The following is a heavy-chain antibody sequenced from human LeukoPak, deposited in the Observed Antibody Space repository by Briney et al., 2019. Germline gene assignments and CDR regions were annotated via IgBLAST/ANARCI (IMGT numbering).Heavy chain of an antibody. CDR2: ISGSGGST. CDR1: GFTFSGYA. V-gene: IGHV3-23*01. Sequence: LPGGSLRLSCAASGFTFSGYAMSWVRQAPGKGLEWVSAISGSGGSTYYADSVKGRFTISRDNSKNTLYLQMNSLRAEDTAVYYCAKDLMYYYDSSGSPHDYWGQGTLVTVSS. J-gene: IGHJ4*02. CDR3: AKDLMYYYDSSGSPHDY. D-gene: IGHD3-22*01.